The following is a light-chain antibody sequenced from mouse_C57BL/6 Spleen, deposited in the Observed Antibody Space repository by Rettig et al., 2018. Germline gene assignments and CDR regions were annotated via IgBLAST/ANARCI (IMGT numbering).Light chain of an antibody. J-gene: IGKJ5*01. CDR3: QQLVEYLT. CDR1: KSLLYKDGKTY. CDR2: LMS. Sequence: GESVSISCRSSKSLLYKDGKTYLNWFLQRPGQSPQLLIYLMSTRASGVSDRFSGSGSGTDFTLEISRVKAEDVGVYYCQQLVEYLTFGAGTKLELK. V-gene: IGKV2-112*01.